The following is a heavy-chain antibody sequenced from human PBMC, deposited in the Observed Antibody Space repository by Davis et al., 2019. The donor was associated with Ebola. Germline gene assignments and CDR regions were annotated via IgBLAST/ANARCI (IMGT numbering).Heavy chain of an antibody. CDR1: GYTFTSYA. V-gene: IGHV1-3*01. CDR3: ASDRGFSSKLLRWFDP. J-gene: IGHJ5*02. D-gene: IGHD3-10*01. CDR2: INAGNGNT. Sequence: ASVKVSCKASGYTFTSYAMHWVRQAPGQRLEWMGWINAGNGNTKYSQKFQGRVSITRDTSASTIYMELSSLRSEDTAIYYCASDRGFSSKLLRWFDPWGQGTLVTVSS.